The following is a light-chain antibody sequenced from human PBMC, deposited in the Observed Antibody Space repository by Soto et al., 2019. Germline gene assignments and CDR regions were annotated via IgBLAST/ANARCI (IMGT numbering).Light chain of an antibody. CDR1: QSLSSGY. CDR3: QQYENSPYT. Sequence: EIVLTQSPGTLSLSPGERATLSCRASQSLSSGYLAWYQQRPGQAPRLLIYGASSRVTGIPDRFSGSGSGTDFTLTISRLEPEDFAVFYCQQYENSPYTFVQGTNLEIK. J-gene: IGKJ2*01. V-gene: IGKV3-20*01. CDR2: GAS.